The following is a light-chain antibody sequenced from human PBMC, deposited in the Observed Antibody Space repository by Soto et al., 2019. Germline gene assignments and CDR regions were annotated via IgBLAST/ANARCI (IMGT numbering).Light chain of an antibody. CDR3: CSYAGSYTFCI. CDR2: DVS. CDR1: SSDVGGYNY. Sequence: QSALTQPRSVSGSPGQSVTISCTGTSSDVGGYNYVSWYQQHPGKAPKLMIYDVSKRPSGVPDRFSGSKSANTASLTISGLQAEDAADYYCCSYAGSYTFCIFGTGTKVTVL. J-gene: IGLJ1*01. V-gene: IGLV2-11*01.